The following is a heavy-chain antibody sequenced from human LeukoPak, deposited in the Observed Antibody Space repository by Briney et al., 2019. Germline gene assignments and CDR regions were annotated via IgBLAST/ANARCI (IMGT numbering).Heavy chain of an antibody. J-gene: IGHJ4*02. V-gene: IGHV4-39*01. CDR1: GGSISSSSYY. Sequence: SETLSLTCTVSGGSISSSSYYWGWIRQPPGTGLEWIGSIYYSGSTYYNPSLKSRVTISVDTSKNQFSLKLSSVTAADTAVYYCARPIPYKDYFDYWGQGTLDTVSS. CDR3: ARPIPYKDYFDY. CDR2: IYYSGST. D-gene: IGHD1-14*01.